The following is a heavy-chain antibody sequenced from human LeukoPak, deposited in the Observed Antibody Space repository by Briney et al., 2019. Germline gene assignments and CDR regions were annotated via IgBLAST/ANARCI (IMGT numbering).Heavy chain of an antibody. Sequence: SGTLSLTCTVSGGSISNYYWSWIRQPPGKGLEWIGYIYTGGSTHYNPSLRSRVTISVDTSTNQFSLKLSSVTATDTAVYYCARVQNDIVVVPAASYYFDYWGQGTLVTVSS. D-gene: IGHD2-2*01. V-gene: IGHV4-4*09. CDR2: IYTGGST. CDR3: ARVQNDIVVVPAASYYFDY. CDR1: GGSISNYY. J-gene: IGHJ4*02.